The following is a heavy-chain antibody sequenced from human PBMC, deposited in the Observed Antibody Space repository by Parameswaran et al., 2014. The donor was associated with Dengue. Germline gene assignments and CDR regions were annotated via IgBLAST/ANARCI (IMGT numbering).Heavy chain of an antibody. V-gene: IGHV3-74*01. CDR2: INSDGSST. D-gene: IGHD3-22*01. Sequence: PGKGLVWVSRINSDGSSTSYADSVKGRFTISRDNAKNTLYLQMNSLRVEDTAVYYCARDTYYYYDSSGYFLWGQGTLVTVSS. J-gene: IGHJ4*02. CDR3: ARDTYYYYDSSGYFL.